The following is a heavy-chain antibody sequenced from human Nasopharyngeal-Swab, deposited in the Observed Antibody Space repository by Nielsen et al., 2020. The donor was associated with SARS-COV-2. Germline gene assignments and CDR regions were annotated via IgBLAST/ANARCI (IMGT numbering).Heavy chain of an antibody. CDR3: AIMTTVTSYLFYYYYYMDV. CDR1: GGTFSSCA. J-gene: IGHJ6*03. V-gene: IGHV1-69*13. Sequence: SVKVSCKASGGTFSSCAISWVRQAPGQGLEWMGGIIPIFGTANYAQKFQGRVTITADESTSTAYMELSSLRSEDTAVYYCAIMTTVTSYLFYYYYYMDVWGKGTTVTVSS. CDR2: IIPIFGTA. D-gene: IGHD4-11*01.